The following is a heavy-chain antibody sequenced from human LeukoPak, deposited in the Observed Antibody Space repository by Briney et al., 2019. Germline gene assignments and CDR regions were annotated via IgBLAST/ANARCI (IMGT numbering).Heavy chain of an antibody. J-gene: IGHJ6*03. CDR2: INPSGGST. V-gene: IGHV1-46*01. Sequence: RWASVKVSCKASGYTFTSYYMHWVRQAPGQGLEWMGIINPSGGSTSYAQKFQGRVTMTRDMSTSTVYMELSSLRSEDTAVYYCARSDTAMGNYYYYYYMDVWGKGTTVTISS. CDR3: ARSDTAMGNYYYYYYMDV. CDR1: GYTFTSYY. D-gene: IGHD5-18*01.